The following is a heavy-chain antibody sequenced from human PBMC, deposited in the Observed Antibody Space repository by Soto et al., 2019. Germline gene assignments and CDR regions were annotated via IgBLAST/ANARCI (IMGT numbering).Heavy chain of an antibody. CDR3: AGEGYQLRYYGMDV. J-gene: IGHJ6*02. D-gene: IGHD2-2*01. V-gene: IGHV1-45*02. CDR1: GYNFTYRY. Sequence: VKVSCKASGYNFTYRYLHWVRQAPGQALEWMGWITPFNGNTNYARKFQDRVTITRDRSMSTAYMELSSLRSEDTAMYYCAGEGYQLRYYGMDVWGQGTTVTVSS. CDR2: ITPFNGNT.